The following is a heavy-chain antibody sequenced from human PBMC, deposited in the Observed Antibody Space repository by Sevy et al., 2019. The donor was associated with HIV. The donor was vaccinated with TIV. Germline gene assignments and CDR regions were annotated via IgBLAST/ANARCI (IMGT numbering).Heavy chain of an antibody. V-gene: IGHV3-21*01. J-gene: IGHJ4*02. CDR2: ISTSSSYI. D-gene: IGHD6-13*01. Sequence: GGSLRLSCIASGFTFSRYSMNWVRQAPGKGLEWVSSISTSSSYIYHADSVKGRFTISRDDAKNSLYLQMNSLRAEDTAVYYCAREKEQQLVDYWGQGTLVTVSS. CDR1: GFTFSRYS. CDR3: AREKEQQLVDY.